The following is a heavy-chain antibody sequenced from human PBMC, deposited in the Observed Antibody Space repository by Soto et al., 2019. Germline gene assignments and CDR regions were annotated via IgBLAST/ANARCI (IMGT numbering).Heavy chain of an antibody. CDR1: GGSFSSYG. J-gene: IGHJ5*02. CDR3: ARDPPYGAGLLAP. Sequence: QVQLVQSGAEVKKPGSSVKVSCKASGGSFSSYGINWVRQATGQVLEWMGGIIPLFDTVNYAQKFQGRVTITADKSTSTAYMELSSLKSDDTAVYYCARDPPYGAGLLAPWGQGTLVTVSS. D-gene: IGHD3-10*01. V-gene: IGHV1-69*06. CDR2: IIPLFDTV.